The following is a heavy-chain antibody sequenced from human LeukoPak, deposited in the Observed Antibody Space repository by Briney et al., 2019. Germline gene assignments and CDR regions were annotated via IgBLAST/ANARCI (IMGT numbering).Heavy chain of an antibody. CDR1: GYTFSIYG. J-gene: IGHJ4*02. Sequence: ASVRVSCKASGYTFSIYGFSWVRQAPGQGLEWMGWISVYNGNTNYAQKFQGRVTMTTDTSTSTVYMELSSLRSEDTAVYYCARAQWLAMDYWGQGTLVTVSS. CDR2: ISVYNGNT. V-gene: IGHV1-18*01. D-gene: IGHD6-19*01. CDR3: ARAQWLAMDY.